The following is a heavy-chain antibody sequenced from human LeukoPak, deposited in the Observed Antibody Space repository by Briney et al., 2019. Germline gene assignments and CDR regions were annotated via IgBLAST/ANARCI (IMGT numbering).Heavy chain of an antibody. V-gene: IGHV3-23*01. CDR2: ISGSGGST. Sequence: GGSLRLSCAASGFTFSSHVMSWVRQAPGKGLEWVSAISGSGGSTYYADSVKGRFTISRDNSKNTLYLQMNSLRAEDTAVYYCAKGRAAAAYGDYWGQGTLVTVSS. CDR3: AKGRAAAAYGDY. D-gene: IGHD6-13*01. J-gene: IGHJ4*02. CDR1: GFTFSSHV.